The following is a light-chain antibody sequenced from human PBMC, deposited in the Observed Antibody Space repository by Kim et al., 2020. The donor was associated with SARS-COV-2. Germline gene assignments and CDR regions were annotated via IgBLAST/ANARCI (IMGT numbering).Light chain of an antibody. J-gene: IGLJ3*02. CDR1: SGSIASNY. CDR3: QSYDSSNHWV. V-gene: IGLV6-57*03. Sequence: KTVTTPFTRSSGSIASNYVQWYQQRPGSAPTTVIYEDNQRPSVVPDRFSGSIDSSSNSASLTISGLKTEDEADYYCQSYDSSNHWVFGGGTQLTVL. CDR2: EDN.